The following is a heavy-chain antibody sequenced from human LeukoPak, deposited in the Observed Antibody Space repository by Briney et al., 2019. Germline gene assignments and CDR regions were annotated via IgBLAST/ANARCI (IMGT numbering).Heavy chain of an antibody. Sequence: SETLSLTCAVYGGSFSGYYWSWIRQPPGKGLEWIGEINHSGSTNYNPSLKSRVTMSGDTSKMQFSLKLSSVTAADTAVYYCARARLRSTGFDPWGQGTLATVSS. CDR2: INHSGST. CDR3: ARARLRSTGFDP. J-gene: IGHJ5*02. V-gene: IGHV4-34*01. D-gene: IGHD5/OR15-5a*01. CDR1: GGSFSGYY.